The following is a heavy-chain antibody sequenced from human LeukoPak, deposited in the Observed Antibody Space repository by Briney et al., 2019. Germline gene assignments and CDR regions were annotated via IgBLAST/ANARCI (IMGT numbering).Heavy chain of an antibody. CDR3: ASRQYCSGGSCYGLGDAFDI. CDR2: IYTSGST. V-gene: IGHV4-61*02. D-gene: IGHD2-15*01. J-gene: IGHJ3*02. Sequence: SETLSLTCTVSGVSISSGSYYWSWIRQPAGKGLEWIGRIYTSGSTNYNPSLKSRVTISVDTSKNQFYLKLSSVPAADRAVYYCASRQYCSGGSCYGLGDAFDIWGQGTMVTVSS. CDR1: GVSISSGSYY.